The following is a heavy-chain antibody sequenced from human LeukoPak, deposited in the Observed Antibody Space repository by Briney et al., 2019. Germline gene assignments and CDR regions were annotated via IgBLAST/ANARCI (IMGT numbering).Heavy chain of an antibody. D-gene: IGHD2-2*02. Sequence: GGSLRLSCAASGFTLSSYAMSWVRQAPGKGLEWVSAISGIGCSTYYADSLKGRFTISRDNSKNTLYLQMNSLRAEDTAVYYCAKERYCSNTSCYNYYNYYMDLWGKGTTVTVSS. V-gene: IGHV3-23*01. CDR2: ISGIGCST. CDR3: AKERYCSNTSCYNYYNYYMDL. J-gene: IGHJ6*03. CDR1: GFTLSSYA.